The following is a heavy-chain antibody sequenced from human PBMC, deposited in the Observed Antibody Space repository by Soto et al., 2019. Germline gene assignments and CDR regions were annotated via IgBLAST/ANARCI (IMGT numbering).Heavy chain of an antibody. CDR3: ARSVDP. Sequence: SETLSLTCTVSGGSIGSSSYYWGWIRQPPGKGLEWIGSIYDRGSTYSNPSLKSRLTTSLDTSKNQFSLKLTSVTAADTAVYYCARSVDPWGQGTLVTVSS. CDR1: GGSIGSSSYY. V-gene: IGHV4-39*01. J-gene: IGHJ5*02. CDR2: IYDRGST.